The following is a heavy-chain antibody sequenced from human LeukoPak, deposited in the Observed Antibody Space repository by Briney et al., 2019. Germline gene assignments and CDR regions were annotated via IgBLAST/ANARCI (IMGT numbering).Heavy chain of an antibody. Sequence: SGRSPRLSCAASGFTFDDYAMHWVRQAPGKGLEWVSGISWNSGSIGYADSVKGRLTISRDNAKNSLYLQMNSLRAEDTALYYCAKDIRAVYYYYYGMDVWGQGTTVTVSS. CDR1: GFTFDDYA. CDR2: ISWNSGSI. V-gene: IGHV3-9*01. D-gene: IGHD4-17*01. CDR3: AKDIRAVYYYYYGMDV. J-gene: IGHJ6*02.